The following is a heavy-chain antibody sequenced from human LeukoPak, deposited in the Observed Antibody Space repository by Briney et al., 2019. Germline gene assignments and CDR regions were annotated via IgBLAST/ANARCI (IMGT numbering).Heavy chain of an antibody. J-gene: IGHJ4*02. CDR3: ATVKFTPCGGDCSSLDY. D-gene: IGHD2-21*02. V-gene: IGHV4-61*02. Sequence: SQTLSLTCTVSGGSISSGGHYWSWIRQPAGKGLEYLGRISSTGSTNYNPSLRSRVTISADTSKNHFSLKLTSVTAADTAVYYCATVKFTPCGGDCSSLDYWGQGTLVTVSS. CDR1: GGSISSGGHY. CDR2: ISSTGST.